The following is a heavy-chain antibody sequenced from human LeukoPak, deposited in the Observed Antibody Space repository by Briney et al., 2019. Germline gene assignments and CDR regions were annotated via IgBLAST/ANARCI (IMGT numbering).Heavy chain of an antibody. Sequence: GGSLRLSCAASGFTFRSYAMSWVRHAPGKGLEWVSAISGSGGSTYYADSVKGRFTISRDNSKNTLYLQMNSLRAEDTAVYYCAKGYQLLYYYMDVWGKGTTVTVSS. CDR3: AKGYQLLYYYMDV. D-gene: IGHD2-2*01. CDR2: ISGSGGST. CDR1: GFTFRSYA. J-gene: IGHJ6*03. V-gene: IGHV3-23*01.